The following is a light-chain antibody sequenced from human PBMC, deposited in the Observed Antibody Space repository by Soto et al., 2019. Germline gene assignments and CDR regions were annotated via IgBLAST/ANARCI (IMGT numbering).Light chain of an antibody. Sequence: EIGLTKSPDTLSLSKRERATVSCRASQSVSSNLAWYQQKPGQAPRLLIYGASTRATGIPARFSGSGSGTEFTLTISSLQSEDFAVYYCQQYNNWPWPFGQGAKVDIK. J-gene: IGKJ1*01. V-gene: IGKV3-15*01. CDR2: GAS. CDR1: QSVSSN. CDR3: QQYNNWPWP.